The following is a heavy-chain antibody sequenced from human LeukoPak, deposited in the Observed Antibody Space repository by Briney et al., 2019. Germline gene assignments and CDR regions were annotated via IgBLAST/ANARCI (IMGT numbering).Heavy chain of an antibody. Sequence: PGASVKASCKASGYTFSDHHILWVRQAPGQGLEWMGWIHPNGHDTKYAQKFQGRMTMTTDTSISTAYMELNRVTSDDTAVYYCSGHYGPGPVWGQGTLITASS. V-gene: IGHV1-2*02. J-gene: IGHJ4*02. CDR2: IHPNGHDT. D-gene: IGHD3-10*01. CDR1: GYTFSDHH. CDR3: SGHYGPGPV.